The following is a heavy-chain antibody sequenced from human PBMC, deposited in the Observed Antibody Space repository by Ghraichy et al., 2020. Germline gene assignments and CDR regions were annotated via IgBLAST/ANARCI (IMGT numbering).Heavy chain of an antibody. CDR3: AREYCRGGRCFFGTGGSHFDY. J-gene: IGHJ4*02. CDR1: GFSLSNYW. CDR2: VKTDGSNT. V-gene: IGHV3-74*01. Sequence: GSLRLSCAASGFSLSNYWMHWVRQAPGKGLVWVSRVKTDGSNTIYADSVKGRFTISRDNAKNTLYLQMNSLRAEDTALYYCAREYCRGGRCFFGTGGSHFDYWGQGTLVTVSS. D-gene: IGHD2-15*01.